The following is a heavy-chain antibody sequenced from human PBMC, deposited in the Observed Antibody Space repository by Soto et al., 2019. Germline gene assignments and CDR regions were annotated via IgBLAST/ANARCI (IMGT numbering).Heavy chain of an antibody. CDR2: IVVGSGKA. CDR3: TVDTYGPDY. D-gene: IGHD2-8*01. CDR1: GFTFSGSA. Sequence: QVQLVQSGPEGRKPGDSVTVSCKTSGFTFSGSAVQWVRQIRGQGLEWIGWIVVGSGKAKYAPKFQQRVTISRDKSTNTAYLEVNSLRHGDTAIYYCTVDTYGPDYWGQGTLVTVSS. V-gene: IGHV1-58*01. J-gene: IGHJ4*02.